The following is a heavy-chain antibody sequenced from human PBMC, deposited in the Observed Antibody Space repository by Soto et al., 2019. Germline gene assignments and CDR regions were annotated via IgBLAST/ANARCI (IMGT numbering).Heavy chain of an antibody. CDR3: ARGGGYDSFDY. V-gene: IGHV4-30-2*06. Sequence: SETLSLTCTVSGASISYGGFSWSWIRQSPGKGLEWIGYISHLESTYFHPSFKSRLTTSIDRTRNQFSLKLSSVTAADMAVYYCARGGGYDSFDYWGQGVLVTVSS. CDR1: GASISYGGFS. CDR2: ISHLEST. D-gene: IGHD5-12*01. J-gene: IGHJ4*02.